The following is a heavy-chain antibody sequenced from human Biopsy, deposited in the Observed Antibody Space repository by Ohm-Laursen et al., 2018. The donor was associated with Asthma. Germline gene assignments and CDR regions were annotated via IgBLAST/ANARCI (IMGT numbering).Heavy chain of an antibody. Sequence: GSLRLSCTASKFTFNNYAMTWVRQAPGKGLEWVSGISGTGGSTYYADSVRGRFTISRDNSRNTLYLQMHSLRAEDTAVYYCARGDSSNWSHYYFDYWGQGTLVTVSS. CDR3: ARGDSSNWSHYYFDY. CDR1: KFTFNNYA. V-gene: IGHV3-23*01. D-gene: IGHD3-22*01. J-gene: IGHJ4*02. CDR2: ISGTGGST.